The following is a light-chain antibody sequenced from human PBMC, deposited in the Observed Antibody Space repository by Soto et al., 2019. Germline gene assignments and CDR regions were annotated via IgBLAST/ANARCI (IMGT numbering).Light chain of an antibody. CDR3: QESYITS. J-gene: IGKJ1*01. CDR2: VAS. V-gene: IGKV1-39*01. Sequence: DIQITQSPSSLSASVGDILTIICRASQYISTYLNWYQQKPGKAPKLLIYVASNLQSGVPSRFSGSGSGTDFTLTISSLQPEDIATYYCQESYITSFGQGAKVDI. CDR1: QYISTY.